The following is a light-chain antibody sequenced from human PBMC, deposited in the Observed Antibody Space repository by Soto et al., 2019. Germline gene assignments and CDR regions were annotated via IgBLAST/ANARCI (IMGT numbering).Light chain of an antibody. CDR3: SSYTSSGTYV. V-gene: IGLV2-14*01. Sequence: QSALTQPASVSGSPGQSITISFSGTSSDVGSYDYVSWYQQHPGKAPKLMIYDFSNRPSGVSNRFSGSKSGNTASLPISLSHDEDEADYYCSSYTSSGTYVFGAGTKAPS. CDR1: SSDVGSYDY. J-gene: IGLJ1*01. CDR2: DFS.